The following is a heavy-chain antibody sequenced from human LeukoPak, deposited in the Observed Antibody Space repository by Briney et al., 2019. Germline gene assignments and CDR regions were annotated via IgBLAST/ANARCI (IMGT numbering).Heavy chain of an antibody. CDR3: ARAGSYDILTYYYYGMDV. Sequence: SETLSLTCTVSGGSISSYYWSWIRQPPGKGLEWIGYIYYSGSTNYNPSLKSRVTISVDTSKNQFSLKLSSVTAADTAVYYCARAGSYDILTYYYYGMDVWGQGTTVTVSS. V-gene: IGHV4-59*01. J-gene: IGHJ6*02. D-gene: IGHD3-9*01. CDR2: IYYSGST. CDR1: GGSISSYY.